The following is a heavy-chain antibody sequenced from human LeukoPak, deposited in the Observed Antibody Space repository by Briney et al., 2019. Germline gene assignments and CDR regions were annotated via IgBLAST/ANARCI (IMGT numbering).Heavy chain of an antibody. CDR1: GGSFSGYY. CDR3: ARVFGSSWYFRNWFDP. J-gene: IGHJ5*02. V-gene: IGHV4-34*01. Sequence: SETLSLTCAVYGGSFSGYYWRWIRQPPGKGLEWIGEINHSGSTNYNPSLKSRVTISVDTSKNQFSLKLSSVTAADTAVYYCARVFGSSWYFRNWFDPWGQGTLVTVSS. D-gene: IGHD6-13*01. CDR2: INHSGST.